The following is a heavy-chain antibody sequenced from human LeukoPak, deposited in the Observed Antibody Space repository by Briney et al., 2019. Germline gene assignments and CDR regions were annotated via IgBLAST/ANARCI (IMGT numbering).Heavy chain of an antibody. J-gene: IGHJ4*02. CDR2: IYHSGST. CDR1: GGSISSYY. Sequence: SETLSLTCTVSGGSISSYYWSWIRQPPGKGLEWIGYIYHSGSTYYNPSLKSRVTISVDRSKNQFSLKLSSVTAADTAVYYCATGVGYSSSLYYFDYWGQGTLVTVSS. CDR3: ATGVGYSSSLYYFDY. V-gene: IGHV4-59*12. D-gene: IGHD6-13*01.